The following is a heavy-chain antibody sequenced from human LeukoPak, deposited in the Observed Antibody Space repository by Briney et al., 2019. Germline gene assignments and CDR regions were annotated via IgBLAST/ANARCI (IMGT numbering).Heavy chain of an antibody. D-gene: IGHD3-3*01. V-gene: IGHV1-18*01. CDR1: GYTFTSYG. CDR2: ISAYNGNT. Sequence: GASVKVSCKASGYTFTSYGMSWVRQAPGQGLEWMGWISAYNGNTNYAQKLQGRVTMTTDTSTSTAYMELRSLRSDDTAVYYCARVRPPGPFNYDFWSGSDYWGQGTLVTVFS. CDR3: ARVRPPGPFNYDFWSGSDY. J-gene: IGHJ4*02.